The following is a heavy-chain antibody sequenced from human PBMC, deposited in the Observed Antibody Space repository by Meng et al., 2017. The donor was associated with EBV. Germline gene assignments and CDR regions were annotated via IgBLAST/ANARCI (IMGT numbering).Heavy chain of an antibody. J-gene: IGHJ4*02. CDR1: GFTFSSYA. CDR2: ISYDGSNK. D-gene: IGHD6-19*01. CDR3: ARDPDSSGWYYFDY. Sequence: QGRVVESGGGVVQPGRSLRLSCAASGFTFSSYAMHWVRQGPGKVLEWVAVISYDGSNKYYADAVKGRFTISRDNSKNTLYLQMNSLRAEDTAVYYCARDPDSSGWYYFDYWGQGTLVTVSS. V-gene: IGHV3-30-3*01.